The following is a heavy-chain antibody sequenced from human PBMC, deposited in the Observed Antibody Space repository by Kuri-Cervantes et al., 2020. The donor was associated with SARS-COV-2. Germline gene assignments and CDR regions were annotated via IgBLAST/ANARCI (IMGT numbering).Heavy chain of an antibody. CDR2: MNTSGSA. Sequence: SETLSLTCTVSGGSISSGSYYWSWIRQPAGKGLEWIGDMNTSGSANYNPSLRSRLTISVDTSKNQFSLKLTSVTAADTAVYYCASQGDYSPDVNPAHYAFDIWGQGTMVTVSS. CDR1: GGSISSGSYY. D-gene: IGHD4-11*01. CDR3: ASQGDYSPDVNPAHYAFDI. J-gene: IGHJ3*02. V-gene: IGHV4-61*09.